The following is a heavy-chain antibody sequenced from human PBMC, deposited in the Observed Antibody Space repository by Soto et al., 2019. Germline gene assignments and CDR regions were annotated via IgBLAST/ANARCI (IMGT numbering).Heavy chain of an antibody. CDR2: IYPGDSDT. CDR1: GCRFTSYW. V-gene: IGHV5-51*01. J-gene: IGHJ6*02. Sequence: GESLKISCQGSGCRFTSYWIGWVRQMPGKGLEWMGIIYPGDSDTRYSPSFQGQVTISADKSISTAYLQWSSLKASDTAMYYCASTRTTVVSPGLHYYYGMDVWGQGTTVTVSS. D-gene: IGHD4-17*01. CDR3: ASTRTTVVSPGLHYYYGMDV.